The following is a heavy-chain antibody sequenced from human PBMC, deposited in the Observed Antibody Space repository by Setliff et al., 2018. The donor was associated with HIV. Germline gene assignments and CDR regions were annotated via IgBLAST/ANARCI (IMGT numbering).Heavy chain of an antibody. Sequence: GGSLRLSCAASGFTFSSYGMHWVRQAPGKGLAWVAVIWYDGSNKYYADSVKGRFTISRDNLKKRVYLQMSSLRAEDTAVYFCARDTGQLVYYFDSWGQGTLVTVSS. CDR1: GFTFSSYG. D-gene: IGHD6-6*01. V-gene: IGHV3-33*08. CDR2: IWYDGSNK. J-gene: IGHJ4*02. CDR3: ARDTGQLVYYFDS.